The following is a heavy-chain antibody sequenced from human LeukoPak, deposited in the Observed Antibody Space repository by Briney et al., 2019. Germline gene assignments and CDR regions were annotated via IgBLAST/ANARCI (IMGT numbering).Heavy chain of an antibody. CDR3: ARGRSTSRYDFWSANWFDP. Sequence: GASVKVSCKASGYTFTSYEINWVRQATGQGLEWMGWMNPDSGNTGYAQKFQGRVTMTRNTSISTAYMELSSLRSEDTAVYYCARGRSTSRYDFWSANWFDPWGQGTLVTVSS. CDR2: MNPDSGNT. CDR1: GYTFTSYE. J-gene: IGHJ5*02. V-gene: IGHV1-8*01. D-gene: IGHD3-3*01.